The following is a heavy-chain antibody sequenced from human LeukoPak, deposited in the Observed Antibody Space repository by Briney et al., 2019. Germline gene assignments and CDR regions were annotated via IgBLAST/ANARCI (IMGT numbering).Heavy chain of an antibody. D-gene: IGHD1-20*01. J-gene: IGHJ4*02. CDR2: IYYSGST. V-gene: IGHV4-31*03. Sequence: SETLSFTCTVSGGSISSGGYYWSWIRQHPGKGLEWIGYIYYSGSTYYNPSLKSRVTISVDTSKNQFSLKLSSVTAADTAVYYCARVRNWNPYHTFDYWGQGTLVTVSS. CDR1: GGSISSGGYY. CDR3: ARVRNWNPYHTFDY.